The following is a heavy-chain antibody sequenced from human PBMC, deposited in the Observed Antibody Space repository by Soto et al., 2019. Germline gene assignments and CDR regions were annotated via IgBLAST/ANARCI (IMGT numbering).Heavy chain of an antibody. D-gene: IGHD1-7*01. J-gene: IGHJ4*02. Sequence: GGSLRLSCAASGFTFSSYAMSWVRQAPGKGLEWVSAISGSGGSTYYADSVKGRFTISRDNSKNTLYLQMNSLRAEDTAVYYCARFINGITGTTEVYDYWGQGTLVTVSS. CDR2: ISGSGGST. CDR3: ARFINGITGTTEVYDY. V-gene: IGHV3-23*01. CDR1: GFTFSSYA.